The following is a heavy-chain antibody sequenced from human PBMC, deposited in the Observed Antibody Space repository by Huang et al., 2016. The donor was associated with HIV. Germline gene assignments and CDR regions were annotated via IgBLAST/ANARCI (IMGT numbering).Heavy chain of an antibody. CDR3: ARLIGSPSFYYGLDV. CDR1: GYRFRSNW. CDR2: IYPGDSDP. V-gene: IGHV5-51*01. Sequence: EVQLVQSGAEVKKPGESLKISCKGSGYRFRSNWIGWVRQMTGKGLEWMGVIYPGDSDPRYSPSFQGQVTISADKSINTAYLQWSSLKASDTAMYYCARLIGSPSFYYGLDVWGQGTTVTVSS. D-gene: IGHD3-10*01. J-gene: IGHJ6*02.